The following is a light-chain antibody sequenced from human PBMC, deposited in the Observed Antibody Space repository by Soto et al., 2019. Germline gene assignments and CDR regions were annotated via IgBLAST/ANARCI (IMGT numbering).Light chain of an antibody. J-gene: IGKJ1*01. CDR2: GAS. CDR1: PTVSSN. Sequence: IVVTQSPATLSVSPGEIATLSCRASPTVSSNLAWYQQKPRQAPRLLIYGASSRATGTPAGFSGSGSATEFTLPIPRLPSADSAVYSCHQYTNWPPTWKFAQGTKV. CDR3: HQYTNWPPTWK. V-gene: IGKV3-15*01.